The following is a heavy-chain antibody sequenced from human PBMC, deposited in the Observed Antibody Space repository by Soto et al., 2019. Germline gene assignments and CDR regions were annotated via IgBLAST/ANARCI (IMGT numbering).Heavy chain of an antibody. D-gene: IGHD2-15*01. V-gene: IGHV4-39*01. CDR2: IYYSGST. J-gene: IGHJ4*02. CDR3: ARHTPAISITDH. Sequence: QLQLQESGPGLVKPSETLSLTCTVSGGSISSSSYYWGWIRQPPGKGLDWIGSIYYSGSTYYNPSPESRVTISVDTSKNQFSLKRSSVTAADTAVYYCARHTPAISITDHWGQGTLVTVSS. CDR1: GGSISSSSYY.